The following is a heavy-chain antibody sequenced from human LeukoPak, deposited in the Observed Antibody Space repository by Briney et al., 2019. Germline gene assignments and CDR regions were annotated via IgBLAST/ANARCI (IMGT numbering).Heavy chain of an antibody. Sequence: GGSLRLSCAVSGFTFSTFGMHWVRQAPGKGLEWVAFIRYDGGNKYYADSVKGRFTISRDNSKNTLYLQMNSLRGEDTAVYYCAKPPHGCSSPSCYMDVWGKGTTVTVS. CDR3: AKPPHGCSSPSCYMDV. D-gene: IGHD2-2*01. CDR1: GFTFSTFG. CDR2: IRYDGGNK. V-gene: IGHV3-30*02. J-gene: IGHJ6*03.